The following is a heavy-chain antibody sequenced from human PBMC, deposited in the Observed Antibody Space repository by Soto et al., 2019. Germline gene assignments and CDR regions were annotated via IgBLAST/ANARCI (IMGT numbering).Heavy chain of an antibody. CDR3: SNWFDP. CDR1: GGSFSGYY. V-gene: IGHV4-34*01. CDR2: INHSGCT. J-gene: IGHJ5*02. Sequence: PSETLSLTCAVYGGSFSGYYWCWIRQPPGEGLEWLGEINHSGCTNDYPSPKSRVTISVDTCKNQFSLKLSSWTAADTAVYYCSNWFDPWGQGTLVTVS.